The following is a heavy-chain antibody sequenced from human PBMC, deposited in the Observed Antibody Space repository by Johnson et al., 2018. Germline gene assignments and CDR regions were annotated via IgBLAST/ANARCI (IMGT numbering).Heavy chain of an antibody. D-gene: IGHD2-15*01. CDR2: ISYDGTNK. J-gene: IGHJ3*02. Sequence: VQLLESGGGVVQPGRSLRLSCAASRFPFGSFGMHWVRHAPGKGLEWVAVISYDGTNKYCGDSVRGRCTISRDNSKNTLYLQMDRRGAEASAVYYGARSLSAATVHDALDIWGQGTMVTGSS. CDR3: ARSLSAATVHDALDI. V-gene: IGHV3-30*03. CDR1: RFPFGSFG.